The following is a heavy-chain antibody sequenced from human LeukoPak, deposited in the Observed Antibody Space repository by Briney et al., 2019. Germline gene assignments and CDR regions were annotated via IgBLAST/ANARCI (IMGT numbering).Heavy chain of an antibody. V-gene: IGHV4-61*02. D-gene: IGHD2-2*01. CDR1: GGSISSGSYY. J-gene: IGHJ5*02. Sequence: SETLSLTCTVSGGSISSGSYYWSWIRQPAGKGLEWIGLIYTSGSTNYNPSLKSRVTISVDTSKNQFSLKLSSVTAADTAVYYCAREAGCSSTSCWSWFDPWGQGTLVTVSS. CDR2: IYTSGST. CDR3: AREAGCSSTSCWSWFDP.